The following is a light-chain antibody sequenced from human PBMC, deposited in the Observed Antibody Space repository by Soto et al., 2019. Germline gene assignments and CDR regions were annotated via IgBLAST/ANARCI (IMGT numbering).Light chain of an antibody. CDR1: QGILNY. Sequence: DIQMTQSPSSLSASVGDRVTITCRASQGILNYLAWYQQKPGNVPQLLIYATSTLKSGVPSRFSGSGSGTYFTLTINGLQPEDVATYYCQKYDSVPITFGQGTRLEMK. CDR3: QKYDSVPIT. J-gene: IGKJ5*01. CDR2: ATS. V-gene: IGKV1-27*01.